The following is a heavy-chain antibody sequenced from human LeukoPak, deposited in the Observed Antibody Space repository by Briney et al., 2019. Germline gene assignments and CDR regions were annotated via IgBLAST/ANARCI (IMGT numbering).Heavy chain of an antibody. CDR3: AKDQNTVATAPFDY. D-gene: IGHD4-17*01. V-gene: IGHV3-23*01. CDR1: GFTFSSYA. Sequence: PGGSLRLSCAASGFTFSSYAMSWVRQAPGKGLEWVSAINSAGSTYYGDSVRGRFTISRDNSKNVLHLQMNSPRAEDTALYYCAKDQNTVATAPFDYWGLGTLVTVSS. J-gene: IGHJ4*02. CDR2: INSAGST.